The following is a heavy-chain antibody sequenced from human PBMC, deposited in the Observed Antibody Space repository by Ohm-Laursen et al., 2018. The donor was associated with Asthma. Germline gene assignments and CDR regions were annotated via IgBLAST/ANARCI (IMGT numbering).Heavy chain of an antibody. Sequence: SLRLSCAASGLPFSNSWMSWVRQAPGKGLEWVANIYPDGGEKYYVDSVDGRFTISRDNAKNSLYLQMNSLRAEDTAVYYCATNLPYEAENYWGQGTLVTVSS. V-gene: IGHV3-7*05. CDR2: IYPDGGEK. CDR3: ATNLPYEAENY. D-gene: IGHD3-16*01. J-gene: IGHJ4*02. CDR1: GLPFSNSW.